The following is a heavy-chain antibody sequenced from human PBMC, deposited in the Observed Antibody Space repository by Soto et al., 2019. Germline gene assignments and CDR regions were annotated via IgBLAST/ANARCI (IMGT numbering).Heavy chain of an antibody. CDR1: GGTFGSYA. D-gene: IGHD2-2*01. CDR3: ARSRGSIPSLEIYYYNYYGMAV. V-gene: IGHV1-69*13. CDR2: IIPIPGTA. J-gene: IGHJ6*04. Sequence: GASVKVSCKASGGTFGSYAISWVRQAPGQGLEWMGGIIPIPGTANYAQKFQGRVTIAADESTSTAYMELSSLRSEDTAVYYCARSRGSIPSLEIYYYNYYGMAVGAKGTRVTFSS.